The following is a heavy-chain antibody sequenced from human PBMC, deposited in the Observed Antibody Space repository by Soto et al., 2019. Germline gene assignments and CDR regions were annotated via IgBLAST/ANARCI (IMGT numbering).Heavy chain of an antibody. Sequence: QVQLVESGGGVVQPGRSLRLSCAASGFTFSSYGMHWVRQAPGKGLEWVAVISYDGSKEFYADSVKGRFTISRDNSKNTLYLQMNRLRAEDTAVYYCAKDLRLWSKDYYYSVVDVWGQGTTVTVSS. V-gene: IGHV3-30*18. CDR2: ISYDGSKE. D-gene: IGHD5-18*01. CDR1: GFTFSSYG. CDR3: AKDLRLWSKDYYYSVVDV. J-gene: IGHJ6*02.